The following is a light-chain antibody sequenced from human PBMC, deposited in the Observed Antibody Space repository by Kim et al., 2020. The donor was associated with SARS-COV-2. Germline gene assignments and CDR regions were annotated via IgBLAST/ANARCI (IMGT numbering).Light chain of an antibody. J-gene: IGLJ3*02. Sequence: VITSCTSGSSNIVAGYDVLWYQQFPQAAPRLLIFAHNNRPSGVPDRFSGSKSGTSASLAITGLQAEDEADYYCQSYDKSLSGWVFGGGTKLTVL. V-gene: IGLV1-40*01. CDR2: AHN. CDR1: SSNIVAGYD. CDR3: QSYDKSLSGWV.